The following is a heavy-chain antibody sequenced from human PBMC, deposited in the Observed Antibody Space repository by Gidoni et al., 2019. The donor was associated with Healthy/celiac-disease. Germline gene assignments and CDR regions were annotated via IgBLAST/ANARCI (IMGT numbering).Heavy chain of an antibody. CDR1: GFPFSRYA. CDR3: ARDHRPRGITIFGVVNE. V-gene: IGHV3-30-3*01. D-gene: IGHD3-3*01. J-gene: IGHJ4*02. CDR2: ISYDGSNK. Sequence: QVQLVESGGGVVQPGRSLRLSCAAPGFPFSRYAMHWVPQAPGKGLEWVAVISYDGSNKYYADSVKGRFTIARDNSKNTLYLQMNSRRAEDTAVYYCARDHRPRGITIFGVVNEWGQGTLVTVSS.